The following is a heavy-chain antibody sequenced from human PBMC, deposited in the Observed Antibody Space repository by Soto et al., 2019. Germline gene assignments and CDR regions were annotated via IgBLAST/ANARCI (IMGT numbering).Heavy chain of an antibody. V-gene: IGHV3-23*01. Sequence: GGSLRLSCAASGFTFSGYAMSWVRQAPGKGLEWVSAISGSGGSTYYADSVKGRFTISRDNSKNTLYLQMNSLRAEDTAVYYCAKKKYSYGYYFDYWGQGTLVTVSS. D-gene: IGHD5-18*01. CDR1: GFTFSGYA. CDR3: AKKKYSYGYYFDY. CDR2: ISGSGGST. J-gene: IGHJ4*02.